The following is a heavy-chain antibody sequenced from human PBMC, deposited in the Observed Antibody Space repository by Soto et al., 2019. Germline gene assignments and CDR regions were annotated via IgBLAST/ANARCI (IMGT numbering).Heavy chain of an antibody. Sequence: PGGSLRLSCAASGFTFSSYSMNWVRQAPGKGLEWVSSISSSSSYIYYADSVKGRFTISRDNAKNSLYLQVNSLRAEDTAVYYCARDALRYFVPFDYWGQGTLVTVSS. D-gene: IGHD3-9*01. V-gene: IGHV3-21*01. CDR3: ARDALRYFVPFDY. CDR1: GFTFSSYS. J-gene: IGHJ4*02. CDR2: ISSSSSYI.